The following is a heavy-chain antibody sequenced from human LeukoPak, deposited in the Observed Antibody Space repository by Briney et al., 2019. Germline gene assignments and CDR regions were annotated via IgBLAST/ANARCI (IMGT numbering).Heavy chain of an antibody. Sequence: GGSLRLSCAASGFTFSSYAMSCVRQAPGKGLEWVSAISGSGGSTYYADSVKGRFTISRDNSKNTLYLQMNSLRAEDTAVYYCAKGGGWSPAVLFDYWGQGTLVTVSS. D-gene: IGHD6-19*01. J-gene: IGHJ4*02. CDR1: GFTFSSYA. V-gene: IGHV3-23*01. CDR3: AKGGGWSPAVLFDY. CDR2: ISGSGGST.